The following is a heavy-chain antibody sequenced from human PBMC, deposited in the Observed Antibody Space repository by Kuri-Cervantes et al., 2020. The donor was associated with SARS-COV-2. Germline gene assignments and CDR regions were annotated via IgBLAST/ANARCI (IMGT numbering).Heavy chain of an antibody. CDR1: GFTFSSHS. Sequence: GESLKISCAASGFTFSSHSMNWVRQAPGKGLEWVSYISSSGSTIYYADSVKGRFTISRDNAKNSLYLQMNSLRAEDTAVYYCARARFDAFDIWGQGTMVTVSS. J-gene: IGHJ3*02. V-gene: IGHV3-48*04. CDR2: ISSSGSTI. CDR3: ARARFDAFDI. D-gene: IGHD4-17*01.